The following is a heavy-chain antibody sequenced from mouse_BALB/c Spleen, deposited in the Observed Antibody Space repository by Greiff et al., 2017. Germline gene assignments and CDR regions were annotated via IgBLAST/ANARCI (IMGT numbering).Heavy chain of an antibody. Sequence: EVKLMESGGGLVKPGGSLKLSCAASGFTFSSYTMSWVRQTPEKRLEWVATISSGGSYTYYPDSVKGRFTISRANAKNTLYLQMSSLKSEDTAMYYCTRDLTRGFAYWGQGTLVTVSA. CDR1: GFTFSSYT. V-gene: IGHV5-6-4*01. CDR2: ISSGGSYT. D-gene: IGHD2-14*01. J-gene: IGHJ3*01. CDR3: TRDLTRGFAY.